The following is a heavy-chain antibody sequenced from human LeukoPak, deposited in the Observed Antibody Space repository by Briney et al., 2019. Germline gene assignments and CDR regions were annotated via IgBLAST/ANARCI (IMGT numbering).Heavy chain of an antibody. D-gene: IGHD1-26*01. CDR3: AGAASTGAQGYYGMDV. CDR2: INHSGST. V-gene: IGHV4-34*01. J-gene: IGHJ6*02. CDR1: GGSFSGYY. Sequence: SETLSLTCAVYGGSFSGYYWSWIRQPPGKGLEWIGEINHSGSTNYNPSLKSRVTISVDTSKNQFSLKLSSVTAADTAVYYCAGAASTGAQGYYGMDVWGQGTTVTVSS.